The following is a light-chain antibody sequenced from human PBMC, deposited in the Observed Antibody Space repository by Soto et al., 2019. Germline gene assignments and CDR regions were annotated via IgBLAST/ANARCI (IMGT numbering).Light chain of an antibody. J-gene: IGKJ4*01. Sequence: EIVMTQSPATLSVSPGERVTLSCRASQSVSIYLAWYQQRPGQAPRPLIYGASTRATGIPARFSASGSGTEFTLTINSLQSEDFAVYYCQKYNYWPLTFGGGTRVEI. CDR3: QKYNYWPLT. CDR2: GAS. V-gene: IGKV3-15*01. CDR1: QSVSIY.